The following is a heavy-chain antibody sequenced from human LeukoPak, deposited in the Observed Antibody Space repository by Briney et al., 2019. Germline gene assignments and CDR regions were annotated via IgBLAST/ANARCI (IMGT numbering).Heavy chain of an antibody. CDR1: GFTFGGSA. CDR2: IRTKANSYAT. Sequence: GGSLRLSCAASGFTFGGSAMHWVRQASGKGLEWIGRIRTKANSYATAYAASVKGRFTISRDDSKNTAYLQMNSLKTEDTAVYYCTRRSDFDNSGYQYWGQGTLVTVPT. V-gene: IGHV3-73*01. CDR3: TRRSDFDNSGYQY. J-gene: IGHJ4*02. D-gene: IGHD3-22*01.